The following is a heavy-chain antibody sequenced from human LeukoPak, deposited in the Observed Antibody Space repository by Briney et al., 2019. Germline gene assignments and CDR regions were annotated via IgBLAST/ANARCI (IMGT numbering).Heavy chain of an antibody. D-gene: IGHD4-17*01. Sequence: SETLSLTCTVSGGSISSYYWSWIRQPPGKGLEWIGYIYYSGSANYYPSLKSRVTISVDTSKNQLSLKLSSVTAADTAVYYCARGRMRTTVTDFDYWGQGTLVTVSS. CDR2: IYYSGSA. CDR1: GGSISSYY. J-gene: IGHJ4*02. V-gene: IGHV4-59*01. CDR3: ARGRMRTTVTDFDY.